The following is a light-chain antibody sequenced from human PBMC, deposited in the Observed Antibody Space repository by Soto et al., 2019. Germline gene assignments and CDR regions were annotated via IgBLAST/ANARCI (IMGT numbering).Light chain of an antibody. V-gene: IGKV1-39*01. CDR2: AAS. Sequence: DIQMTQSPSSLSVSVGDRVTITCRASQNIYSYLNWYLQKPGKAPDLLIYAASSLQSGVPSRFIGSGSGTDFTLTISSLQPGDFATYYCQQSYSTPRTFGQGTRVEIK. J-gene: IGKJ1*01. CDR3: QQSYSTPRT. CDR1: QNIYSY.